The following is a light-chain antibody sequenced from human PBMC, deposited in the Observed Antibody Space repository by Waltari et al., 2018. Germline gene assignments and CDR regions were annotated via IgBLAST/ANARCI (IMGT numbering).Light chain of an antibody. CDR1: QGISNW. V-gene: IGKV1-33*01. J-gene: IGKJ2*03. CDR2: RAS. CDR3: QQHDNSPYS. Sequence: DIQMTQSPPSLSASVGDRVTITCRATQGISNWLAWYQQKPGKAPKLLIYRASTLETGVPSRFSGSGSGTDFTLTISSLQPEDIATYYCQQHDNSPYSFGQGTKVEIK.